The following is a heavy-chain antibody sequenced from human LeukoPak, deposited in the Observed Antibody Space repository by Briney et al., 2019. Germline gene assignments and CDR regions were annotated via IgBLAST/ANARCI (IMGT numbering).Heavy chain of an antibody. D-gene: IGHD6-13*01. Sequence: SETLSLTCTVSGGSISNFYWSWIRQPAGKTLEWIGRIYSSGSTNYNPSLKSRVTISLDTSKNQFSLKLSSVTAADTAVYFCARETTGAGTARPFDYWGQGTLVTVSS. V-gene: IGHV4-4*07. CDR3: ARETTGAGTARPFDY. CDR1: GGSISNFY. CDR2: IYSSGST. J-gene: IGHJ4*02.